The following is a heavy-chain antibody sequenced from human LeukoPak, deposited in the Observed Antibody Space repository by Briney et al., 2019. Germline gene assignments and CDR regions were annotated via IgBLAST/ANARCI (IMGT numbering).Heavy chain of an antibody. CDR1: GYTFTSYA. CDR3: ARESSPDIAAAGTGYFDL. J-gene: IGHJ2*01. Sequence: ASVKVSCTASGYTFTSYAMHWVRQAPGQRLEWMGWINAGNGNTKYSQKFQGRVTVTRDTSASTAYMELSSLRSEDTAVYYCARESSPDIAAAGTGYFDLWGRGTLVTVSS. V-gene: IGHV1-3*01. D-gene: IGHD6-13*01. CDR2: INAGNGNT.